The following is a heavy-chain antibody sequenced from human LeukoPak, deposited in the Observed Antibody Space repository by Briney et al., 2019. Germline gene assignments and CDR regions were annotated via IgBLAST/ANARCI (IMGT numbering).Heavy chain of an antibody. V-gene: IGHV1-24*01. J-gene: IGHJ4*02. CDR2: FDPEDGET. D-gene: IGHD1-7*01. CDR1: GYTLTELS. CDR3: ATGFRWNYSGAFDY. Sequence: GASVKVSCKVSGYTLTELSMHWVRQAPGKGLEWMGGFDPEDGETIYAQKFQGRVTMTEDTSTDTAYMELSSLRSEDTAVYYCATGFRWNYSGAFDYWGQGTLVTVSS.